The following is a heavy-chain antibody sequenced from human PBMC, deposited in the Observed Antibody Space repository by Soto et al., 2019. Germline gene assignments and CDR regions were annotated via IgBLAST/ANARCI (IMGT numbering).Heavy chain of an antibody. J-gene: IGHJ4*02. CDR3: ARGVSPYSSGYYFLDY. V-gene: IGHV4-59*01. CDR1: GGSISSYY. CDR2: TYYSGST. Sequence: QVQLQESGPGLVKPSETLSLTCTVSGGSISSYYWSWIRQPPGKGLEWIGYTYYSGSTNYNPSLKSRVTISVDTSKNQFSLKLSSVTAADTAVYYCARGVSPYSSGYYFLDYWGQGTLVTVSS. D-gene: IGHD3-22*01.